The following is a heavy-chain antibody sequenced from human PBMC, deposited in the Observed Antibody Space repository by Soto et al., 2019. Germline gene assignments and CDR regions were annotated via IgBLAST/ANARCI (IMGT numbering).Heavy chain of an antibody. D-gene: IGHD2-2*01. J-gene: IGHJ4*02. CDR3: AKNNRYCSSTNCFVFDY. CDR1: GFPFSGYW. CDR2: IKQDGSEK. V-gene: IGHV3-7*01. Sequence: GGSLRLSCAASGFPFSGYWMSWVRQAPGKGLEWVANIKQDGSEKYYVDSVKGRFTTSRDNAKNSLYLLMNSLRAEDTAVYYCAKNNRYCSSTNCFVFDYWGQGTLVTVSS.